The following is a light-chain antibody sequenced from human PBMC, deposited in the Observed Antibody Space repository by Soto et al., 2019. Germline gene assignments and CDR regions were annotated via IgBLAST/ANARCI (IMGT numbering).Light chain of an antibody. J-gene: IGKJ1*01. CDR3: QQNNSLFWT. Sequence: DVQMTQSPSTLSASVGDRVTITCRASQHISGWLAWYQQKPGQAPELLIYKTSNLQTGVPSRFSGSAFGTEFPLTISSLQPDDSATYYCQQNNSLFWTFGQGTRVQIK. V-gene: IGKV1-5*03. CDR1: QHISGW. CDR2: KTS.